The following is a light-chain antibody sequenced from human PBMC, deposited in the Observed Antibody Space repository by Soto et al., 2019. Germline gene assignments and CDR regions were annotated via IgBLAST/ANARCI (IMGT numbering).Light chain of an antibody. CDR1: SSNIGSTYD. V-gene: IGLV1-40*01. J-gene: IGLJ1*01. Sequence: QSALPQPPSVSGAPGQRVTISCTGSSSNIGSTYDVQWYQQLPGTAPKLLIHGNTDRPSGVPDRFSGSKSGTSASLAITGLQADDEADYYCQSYDDSLSVHYVFGTGTKVTVL. CDR2: GNT. CDR3: QSYDDSLSVHYV.